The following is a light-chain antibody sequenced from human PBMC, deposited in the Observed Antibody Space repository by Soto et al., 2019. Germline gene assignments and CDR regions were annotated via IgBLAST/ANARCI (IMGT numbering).Light chain of an antibody. Sequence: DIQMTQSPSSLSASVGDRVTITCRASQSISGYLNWYQQKPGKAPKLLIYGASSLESGVPSRFSGSGSGTDFTLTISSLQPDDCASYYCQQTYFTRALTFGGWTKMEIK. V-gene: IGKV1-39*01. CDR2: GAS. J-gene: IGKJ4*01. CDR3: QQTYFTRALT. CDR1: QSISGY.